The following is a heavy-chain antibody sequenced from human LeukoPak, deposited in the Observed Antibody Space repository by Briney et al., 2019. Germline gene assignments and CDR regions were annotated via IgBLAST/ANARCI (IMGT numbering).Heavy chain of an antibody. CDR1: GGSISSSSYY. D-gene: IGHD4-11*01. V-gene: IGHV4-39*07. CDR3: ARDYMTTVTFYPYYYYYYMDV. J-gene: IGHJ6*03. CDR2: IYYSGST. Sequence: KPSETLSLTCTVSGGSISSSSYYWGWIRQPPGKGLEWIGSIYYSGSTYYNPSLKSRVTISVDTSKNQFSLKLSSVTAADTAVYYCARDYMTTVTFYPYYYYYYMDVWGKGTTVTASS.